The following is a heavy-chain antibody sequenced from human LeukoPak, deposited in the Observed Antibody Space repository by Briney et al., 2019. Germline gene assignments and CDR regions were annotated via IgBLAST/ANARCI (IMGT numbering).Heavy chain of an antibody. Sequence: SETLSLTCTVSGGSISISSYYWGWIRQPAGKGLEWIGRIYASGSTTYNSSLKSRLTISVDTSKNQFSLKLNSVTAADTAVYYCEGTRRYCSGGSCYNWFDPWGQGTLVTVSS. CDR1: GGSISISSYY. J-gene: IGHJ5*02. V-gene: IGHV4-61*02. D-gene: IGHD2-15*01. CDR2: IYASGST. CDR3: EGTRRYCSGGSCYNWFDP.